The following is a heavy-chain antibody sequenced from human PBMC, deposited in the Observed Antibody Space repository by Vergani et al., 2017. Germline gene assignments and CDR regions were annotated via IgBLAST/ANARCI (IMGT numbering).Heavy chain of an antibody. V-gene: IGHV3-21*01. J-gene: IGHJ5*02. CDR2: ISSSSSYI. CDR1: GFTFSSYS. D-gene: IGHD2-15*01. Sequence: EVQLVESGGGLVKPGGSLRLSCAASGFTFSSYSMNWVRQAPGKGLEWVSSISSSSSYIYYADSVKGRFTISRDNAKNSLYLQMNSLRAEDTAVYYCARVKGSRTGGKVVVAGTNWFDPWGQGTLVTVSS. CDR3: ARVKGSRTGGKVVVAGTNWFDP.